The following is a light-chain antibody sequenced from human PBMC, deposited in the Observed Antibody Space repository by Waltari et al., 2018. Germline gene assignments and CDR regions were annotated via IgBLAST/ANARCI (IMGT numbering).Light chain of an antibody. CDR2: GAS. CDR3: QQYGSSVLYT. CDR1: QRLTKED. V-gene: IGKV3-20*01. Sequence: RGRQRLTKEDLAWEQQKPGQAPRLLSYGASSRAAGIPDRFSGSGDGTDVTLTISRLEPEDFAVYYCQQYGSSVLYTFGQGTKLEIK. J-gene: IGKJ2*01.